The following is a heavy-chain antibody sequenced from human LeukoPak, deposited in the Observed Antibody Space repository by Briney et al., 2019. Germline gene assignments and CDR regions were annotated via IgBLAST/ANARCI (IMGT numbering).Heavy chain of an antibody. CDR1: GFTFSSYA. J-gene: IGHJ4*02. CDR2: ITGSGGST. V-gene: IGHV3-23*01. Sequence: SGGPLRLSCAASGFTFSSYAMSWARQAPGKGREWGPAITGSGGSTYCADSVKGRFTISRDNSKNTMYLQMNSLRAEDTAVYYCAKVGVRYSSGWSLPNFDYWGQGTLVTVSS. D-gene: IGHD6-19*01. CDR3: AKVGVRYSSGWSLPNFDY.